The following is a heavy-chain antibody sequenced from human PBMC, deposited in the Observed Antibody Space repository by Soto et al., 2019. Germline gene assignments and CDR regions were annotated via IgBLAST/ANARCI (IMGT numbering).Heavy chain of an antibody. D-gene: IGHD3-16*01. CDR1: GGSISRYY. V-gene: IGHV4-59*01. CDR2: IYYSGST. Sequence: SETLSLTCTVSGGSISRYYWSWIRQPPGKGLEWIGYIYYSGSTNYNPSLKSRVTISVDTSKNQFSLKLSSVTAADTAVYYCARTLVGYGMDVWGQGTTVTVSS. CDR3: ARTLVGYGMDV. J-gene: IGHJ6*02.